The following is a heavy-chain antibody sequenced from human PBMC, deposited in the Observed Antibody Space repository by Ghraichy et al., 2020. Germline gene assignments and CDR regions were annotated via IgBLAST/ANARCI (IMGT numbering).Heavy chain of an antibody. J-gene: IGHJ6*02. Sequence: SQTLSLTCTVSGGSISSSSYYWGWIRQPPGKGLEWIGSIYYSGSTYYNPSLKSRVTISVDTSKNQFSLKLSSVTAADTAVYYCARVSSVGFGELPTDYYYYYGMDVWGQGTTVTVSS. CDR3: ARVSSVGFGELPTDYYYYYGMDV. D-gene: IGHD3-10*01. CDR1: GGSISSSSYY. V-gene: IGHV4-39*07. CDR2: IYYSGST.